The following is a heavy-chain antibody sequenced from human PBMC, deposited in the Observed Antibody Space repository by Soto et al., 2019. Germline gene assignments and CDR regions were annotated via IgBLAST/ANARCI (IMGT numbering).Heavy chain of an antibody. V-gene: IGHV1-69*12. J-gene: IGHJ6*02. CDR1: GGTFSSYT. Sequence: QVQLVQSGAEVKKPGSSVKVSCKASGGTFSSYTISWVRQAPGQGLEWMGGIIPTFGTADYAQKFQGRVTITADESTSTGYMELSRLRSEDPALYCCARPSCGAACYYYGMDVWGHGTAVTVSS. CDR3: ARPSCGAACYYYGMDV. CDR2: IIPTFGTA. D-gene: IGHD2-21*01.